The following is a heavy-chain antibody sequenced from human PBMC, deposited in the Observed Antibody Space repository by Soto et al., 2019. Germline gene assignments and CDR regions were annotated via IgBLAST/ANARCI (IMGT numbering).Heavy chain of an antibody. J-gene: IGHJ6*02. CDR2: IYYSGST. CDR3: AREILIPSADGMDG. Sequence: SETLSLTCTVSGGSISSGGYYWSWIRQHPGKGLEWIGYIYYSGSTYYNPSLKSRVTISVDTSKNQFSLKLSSVTAADTAVYYCAREILIPSADGMDGWGQGTTVTVSS. D-gene: IGHD6-25*01. V-gene: IGHV4-31*03. CDR1: GGSISSGGYY.